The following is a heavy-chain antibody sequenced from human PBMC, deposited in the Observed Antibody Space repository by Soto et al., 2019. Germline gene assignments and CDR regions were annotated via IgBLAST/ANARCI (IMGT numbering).Heavy chain of an antibody. V-gene: IGHV3-66*01. D-gene: IGHD3-10*01. Sequence: EVQLVESGGGWFRPGGSRSLSGAPPDLPAITNNMTGFPQAQGKGLEWVSVIYSGGSTYYADSVKGRFTISRDNSKNTLYLQMNSLRAEDTAVYYCARDMVRGMDVWGQGTTVTVSS. CDR3: ARDMVRGMDV. CDR2: IYSGGST. CDR1: DLPAITNN. J-gene: IGHJ6*02.